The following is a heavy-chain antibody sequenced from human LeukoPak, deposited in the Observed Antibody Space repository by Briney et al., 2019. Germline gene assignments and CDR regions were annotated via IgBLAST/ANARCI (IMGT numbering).Heavy chain of an antibody. J-gene: IGHJ4*02. CDR2: ISGGGGST. CDR1: GFTFSSYA. Sequence: GGSLRLSCAASGFTFSSYAMNWVRQAPGKGLEWVSTISGGGGSTYYTDSVKGRFTISRDNSKNTLYMQMNRLRAEDTAVYFCAKYCGDCTHGFCYCHDYWGQGTLVTVSS. V-gene: IGHV3-23*01. CDR3: AKYCGDCTHGFCYCHDY. D-gene: IGHD2-8*01.